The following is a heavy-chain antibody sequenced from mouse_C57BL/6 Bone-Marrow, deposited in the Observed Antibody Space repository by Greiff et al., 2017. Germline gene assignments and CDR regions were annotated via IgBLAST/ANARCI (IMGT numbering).Heavy chain of an antibody. CDR1: GYTFTSYW. J-gene: IGHJ2*01. CDR2: IDPTSGGT. Sequence: QIQLQQSGAELVKPGASVKLSCKASGYTFTSYWMHWVKQRPGRGLEWIGRIDPTSGGTKYNEKFKSKATLTVDKPSSTAYMQLSSLTSEDSAVYYCARDITTVVATFDYWGQGTTLTVSS. CDR3: ARDITTVVATFDY. V-gene: IGHV1-72*01. D-gene: IGHD1-1*01.